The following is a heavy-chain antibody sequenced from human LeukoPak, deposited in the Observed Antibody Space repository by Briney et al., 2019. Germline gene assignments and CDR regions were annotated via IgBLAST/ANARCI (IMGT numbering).Heavy chain of an antibody. D-gene: IGHD2-8*01. CDR2: IKQDGSEA. J-gene: IGHJ4*02. Sequence: GGSLRLPCAASGFTFTTYWMAWVRQAPGKGLEWVANIKQDGSEAVYADSVRGRFTISSDNAKNSLYLQMNSLRVEDTAVYYCSNGIYDRSYWGQGTLVTVSS. CDR1: GFTFTTYW. CDR3: SNGIYDRSY. V-gene: IGHV3-7*01.